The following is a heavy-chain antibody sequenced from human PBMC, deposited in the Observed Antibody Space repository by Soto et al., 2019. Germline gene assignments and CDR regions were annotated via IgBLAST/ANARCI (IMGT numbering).Heavy chain of an antibody. D-gene: IGHD6-13*01. J-gene: IGHJ3*02. CDR2: INPNSGGT. Sequence: ASVKVSCKASGYTFTGYYMHWVRQAPGQGLEWMGWINPNSGGTNYAQKIQGWVTMTRDTSISTAYMELSRLRSDDTAVYYCARTPGIAAATTDAFDIWGQGTMVTVSS. CDR1: GYTFTGYY. V-gene: IGHV1-2*04. CDR3: ARTPGIAAATTDAFDI.